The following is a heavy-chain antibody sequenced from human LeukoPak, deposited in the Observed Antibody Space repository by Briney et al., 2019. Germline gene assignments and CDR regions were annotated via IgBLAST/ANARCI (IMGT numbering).Heavy chain of an antibody. CDR1: GYSFTSYW. V-gene: IGHV5-51*01. CDR3: ARLYGSGSYWFDP. Sequence: KISCKGSGYSFTSYWSGWVRQVPGKGLEWMGIIYPGDSGTRYSPSFQGQVTISADKSISTAYLQWSSLKASDTAMYYCARLYGSGSYWFDPWGQGTLVTVSS. D-gene: IGHD3-10*01. CDR2: IYPGDSGT. J-gene: IGHJ5*02.